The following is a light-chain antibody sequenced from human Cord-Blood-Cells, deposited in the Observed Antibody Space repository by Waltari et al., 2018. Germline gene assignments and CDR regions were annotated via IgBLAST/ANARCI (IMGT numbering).Light chain of an antibody. V-gene: IGKV1-39*01. CDR3: QQSYSTPWT. CDR1: QSISSY. CDR2: AAS. J-gene: IGKJ1*01. Sequence: DIQMTQSPSSLSASVGDRVTITCRARQSISSYLNWYQQKPGKAPKLLIYAASSLQSGVPSRFSGSGSGTDFTLTISRRQPEDFATYYCQQSYSTPWTFGQGTKVEIK.